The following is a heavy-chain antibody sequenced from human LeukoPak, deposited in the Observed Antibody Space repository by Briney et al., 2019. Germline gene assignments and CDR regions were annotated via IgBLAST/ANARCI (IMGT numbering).Heavy chain of an antibody. V-gene: IGHV3-11*04. Sequence: GGSLRLSCAASGFTFSDYYMTWIRQAPGKGLEWVSYISSGGSTIYYADSVKGRFTISRDNAKKSLYLQMDSLRAEDTAVYYCARDYRSFDFWSGYPPYHFDYWGQGTLATVSS. D-gene: IGHD3-3*01. J-gene: IGHJ4*02. CDR2: ISSGGSTI. CDR3: ARDYRSFDFWSGYPPYHFDY. CDR1: GFTFSDYY.